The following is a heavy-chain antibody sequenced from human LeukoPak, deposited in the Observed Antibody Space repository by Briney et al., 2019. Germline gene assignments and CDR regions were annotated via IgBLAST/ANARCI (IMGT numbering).Heavy chain of an antibody. V-gene: IGHV3-30*02. CDR1: GFTFSSYG. CDR2: IRYDGSNK. D-gene: IGHD3-22*01. Sequence: PGGSLRLSCAASGFTFSSYGMHWVRQAPGKGLEWVAFIRYDGSNKYYADSVKGRFTISRDNSKNTLYLQMNSLRAEDTAVYYCAKAYYYDSSGYADYFQHWGQGTLVTVSS. J-gene: IGHJ1*01. CDR3: AKAYYYDSSGYADYFQH.